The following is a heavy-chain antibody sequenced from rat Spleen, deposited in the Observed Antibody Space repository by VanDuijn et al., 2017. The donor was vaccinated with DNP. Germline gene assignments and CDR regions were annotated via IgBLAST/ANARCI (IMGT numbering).Heavy chain of an antibody. Sequence: EVQLVESGGGLVQPGRSMKLSCAASGFTFSHYYMAWVRQAPTKCLEGVASISTGGGNTYYRDSFKGRFTISRGNAKSTLYLQMDSLRSEDTATYYCATGGITHYFDYWGQGVMVTVSS. V-gene: IGHV5-25*01. D-gene: IGHD1-4*01. CDR2: ISTGGGNT. J-gene: IGHJ2*01. CDR1: GFTFSHYY. CDR3: ATGGITHYFDY.